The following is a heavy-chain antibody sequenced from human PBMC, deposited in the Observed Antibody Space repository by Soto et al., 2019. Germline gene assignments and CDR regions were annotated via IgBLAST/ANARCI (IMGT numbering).Heavy chain of an antibody. J-gene: IGHJ4*02. V-gene: IGHV1-8*01. CDR3: AASIAVAGSETYYFDY. D-gene: IGHD6-19*01. CDR1: GCTFTSYD. CDR2: MNPNSGNT. Sequence: ASVKVSCKASGCTFTSYDINWVRQATGQGLEWMGWMNPNSGNTGYAQKFQGRVTMTRNTSISTAYMELSSLRSEDTAVYYCAASIAVAGSETYYFDYWGQGTLVTVS.